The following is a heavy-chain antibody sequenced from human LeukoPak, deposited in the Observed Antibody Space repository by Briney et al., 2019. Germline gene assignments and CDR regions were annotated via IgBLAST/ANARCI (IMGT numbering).Heavy chain of an antibody. Sequence: PGGSLRLSCAASGFTFSNYSMNWVRQAPGKGLEWVSAISGSGGSTYYADSVKGRFTISRDNSKNALYLQMNSLSAEDTAVYYCAKIYSYGPFDYWGQGTLVTVSS. CDR1: GFTFSNYS. V-gene: IGHV3-23*01. J-gene: IGHJ4*02. D-gene: IGHD5-18*01. CDR2: ISGSGGST. CDR3: AKIYSYGPFDY.